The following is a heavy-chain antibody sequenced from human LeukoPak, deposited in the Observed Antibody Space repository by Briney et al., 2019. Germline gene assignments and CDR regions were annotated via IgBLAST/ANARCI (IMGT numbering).Heavy chain of an antibody. Sequence: GGSLRLSCAASGFTFSSYAMHWVRQAPGKGLEYVSAISSNGGSTYYANSVKGRFTISRDSSKNTLYLQMGSLRAEDMAVYYCARDIASIDYWGQGTLVTVSS. CDR2: ISSNGGST. D-gene: IGHD6-13*01. J-gene: IGHJ4*02. CDR1: GFTFSSYA. V-gene: IGHV3-64*01. CDR3: ARDIASIDY.